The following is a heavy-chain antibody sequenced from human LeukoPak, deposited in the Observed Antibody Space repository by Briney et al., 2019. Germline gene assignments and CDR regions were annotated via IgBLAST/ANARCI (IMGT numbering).Heavy chain of an antibody. D-gene: IGHD6-13*01. CDR3: ARDIAAAGTPYYFDY. J-gene: IGHJ4*02. V-gene: IGHV3-21*01. CDR2: ISSSSSYI. Sequence: GGSLRLSCAASGFTFSSYSMNWVRQAPGKGLEWVSSISSSSSYIYYADSVKGRFTISRDNAKNSLYLQMNSLRAEETAVYYCARDIAAAGTPYYFDYWGQGTLVTVSS. CDR1: GFTFSSYS.